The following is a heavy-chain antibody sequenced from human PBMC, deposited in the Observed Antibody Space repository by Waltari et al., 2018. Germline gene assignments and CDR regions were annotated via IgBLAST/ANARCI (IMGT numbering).Heavy chain of an antibody. V-gene: IGHV1-69*08. D-gene: IGHD2-15*01. CDR3: ARKYCSGGSCYSDAFDI. Sequence: QVQLVQSGAEVKKPGSSVKVSCKASGGTFSSYAISWVRQAPGQGLEWMGRIIPIVGTANYEQNFQGRVTITSDKSTSTAYMELSSLRSEDTAVYYCARKYCSGGSCYSDAFDIWGQGTMVTVSS. CDR2: IIPIVGTA. J-gene: IGHJ3*02. CDR1: GGTFSSYA.